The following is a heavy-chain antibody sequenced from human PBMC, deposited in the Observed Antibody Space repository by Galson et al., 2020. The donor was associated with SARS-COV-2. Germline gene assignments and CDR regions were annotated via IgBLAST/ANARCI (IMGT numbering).Heavy chain of an antibody. Sequence: GGSLRLSCAASGFAISGPAIHWVRQASGKGLEWVGRNRRKPNNDATAYAASVNDRFTISRDDSKNTAYLQMNSLKTEDTALYYCARFVEAANYFDYWGQGALVTVSS. D-gene: IGHD6-25*01. CDR2: NRRKPNNDAT. J-gene: IGHJ4*02. V-gene: IGHV3-73*01. CDR1: GFAISGPA. CDR3: ARFVEAANYFDY.